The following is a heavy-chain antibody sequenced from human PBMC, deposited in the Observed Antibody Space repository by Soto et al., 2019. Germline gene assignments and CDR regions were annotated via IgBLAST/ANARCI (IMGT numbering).Heavy chain of an antibody. Sequence: QVQLVQSGAEVKKPGSSVKVSCKASGGTFSSYTISWVRQAPGQGLEWMGRIIPILGIANYAQKFQGRVTSPADKSTSTAYMELSSLRSEDTAVYYCARPVHDYGDYGSFDSWGQGTLVTVSS. V-gene: IGHV1-69*02. D-gene: IGHD4-17*01. J-gene: IGHJ4*02. CDR3: ARPVHDYGDYGSFDS. CDR1: GGTFSSYT. CDR2: IIPILGIA.